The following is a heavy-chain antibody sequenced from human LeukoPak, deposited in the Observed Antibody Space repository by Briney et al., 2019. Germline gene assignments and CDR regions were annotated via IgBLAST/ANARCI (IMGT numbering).Heavy chain of an antibody. CDR1: GYTFTGYY. J-gene: IGHJ4*02. CDR3: ATGADSSGYPLFDY. Sequence: ASVKVSCKASGYTFTGYYMHWVRQAPGQGLEWMGWINPNSGGTNYAQKFQGRVTMTRDTSISTAYMELSRLRSDDTAVYYCATGADSSGYPLFDYWGQGTLVTVSS. D-gene: IGHD3-22*01. CDR2: INPNSGGT. V-gene: IGHV1-2*02.